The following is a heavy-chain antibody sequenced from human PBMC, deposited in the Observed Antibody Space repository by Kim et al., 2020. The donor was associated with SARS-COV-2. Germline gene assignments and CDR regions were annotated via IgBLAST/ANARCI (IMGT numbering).Heavy chain of an antibody. D-gene: IGHD3-16*01. Sequence: GGSLRLSCAASGFTFRDHYMDWARQAPGKGLEWVGRARNKANSYTTEYAASVKGRFTISRDDSKNSLYLQMNSLNTEDTAVYYCVRGPFESPYYYPIDVWGQGTTVTVSS. CDR1: GFTFRDHY. V-gene: IGHV3-72*01. J-gene: IGHJ6*02. CDR3: VRGPFESPYYYPIDV. CDR2: ARNKANSYTT.